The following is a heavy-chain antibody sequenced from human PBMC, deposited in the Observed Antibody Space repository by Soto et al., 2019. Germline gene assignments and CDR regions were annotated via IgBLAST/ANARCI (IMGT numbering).Heavy chain of an antibody. CDR3: AREDVEVRAVDD. V-gene: IGHV4-59*01. D-gene: IGHD1-1*01. CDR2: IYYSGST. CDR1: GGSISSYY. J-gene: IGHJ4*02. Sequence: PSETLSLTCTVSGGSISSYYWSWIRQPPGKGLEWIGYIYYSGSTNYNPSLKSRVTISVDKSKKKFSLTLSSVTAADTAVYYCAREDVEVRAVDDWGQGNLVTVSS.